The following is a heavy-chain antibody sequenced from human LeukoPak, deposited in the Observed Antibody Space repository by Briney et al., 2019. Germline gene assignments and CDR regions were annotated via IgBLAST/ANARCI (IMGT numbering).Heavy chain of an antibody. CDR2: IIPIFDRP. J-gene: IGHJ3*01. CDR1: GGRFKSYG. Sequence: SVKVTCKTIGGRFKSYGFSWVRQAPGQGLEWMGGIIPIFDRPNYAQKFEGRVTITADKSTNTTYMEISSLTSDDTAVYYCARDAQWELRALDVWGRGTMVIVS. V-gene: IGHV1-69*06. CDR3: ARDAQWELRALDV. D-gene: IGHD1-26*01.